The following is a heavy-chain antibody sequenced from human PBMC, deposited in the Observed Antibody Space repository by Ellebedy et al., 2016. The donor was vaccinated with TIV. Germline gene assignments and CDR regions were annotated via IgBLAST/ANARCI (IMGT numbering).Heavy chain of an antibody. CDR1: GFTFDVYW. CDR2: INNDGSST. D-gene: IGHD6-19*01. Sequence: GGSLRLXCAASGFTFDVYWMHWVRQAPGKGLVWVSRINNDGSSTTYADSVKGRFTISRDNAKNTLYLQMNSLRADDTAVYFCARGKVAGASPFDYWGQGTLVTVSS. CDR3: ARGKVAGASPFDY. J-gene: IGHJ4*02. V-gene: IGHV3-74*01.